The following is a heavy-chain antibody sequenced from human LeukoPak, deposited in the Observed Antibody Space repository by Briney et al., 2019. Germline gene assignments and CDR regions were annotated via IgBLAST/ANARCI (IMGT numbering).Heavy chain of an antibody. CDR2: IYYSGST. CDR1: GGSISSYY. J-gene: IGHJ4*02. V-gene: IGHV4-59*08. Sequence: NASEALSLTCTVSGGSISSYYWSWIRQPPGKGLEWIGYIYYSGSTNYSPSLKSRVTISVDTSKNQFSLKLSSVTAADTAVYYCARHYLFYYFDYWGQGTLVTVSS. CDR3: ARHYLFYYFDY.